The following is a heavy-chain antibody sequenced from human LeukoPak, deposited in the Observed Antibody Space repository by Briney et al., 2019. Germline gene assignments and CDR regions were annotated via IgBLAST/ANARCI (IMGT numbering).Heavy chain of an antibody. CDR1: GFTFSSYG. CDR2: IRYDGSNK. Sequence: GGSLRLSCAASGFTFSSYGMHWAGQAPGKGLEWVAFIRYDGSNKYYADSVKGRFTISRDNSKNTLYLQMNSLRAEDTAVYYCAKDPMTTVGVWGQGTLVTVSS. V-gene: IGHV3-30*02. CDR3: AKDPMTTVGV. J-gene: IGHJ4*02. D-gene: IGHD4-23*01.